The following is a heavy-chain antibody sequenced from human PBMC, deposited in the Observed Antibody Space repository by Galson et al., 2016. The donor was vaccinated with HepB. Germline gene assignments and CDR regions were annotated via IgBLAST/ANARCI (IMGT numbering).Heavy chain of an antibody. J-gene: IGHJ4*02. D-gene: IGHD1-7*01. CDR3: ARHWDSTWYYFDY. Sequence: CAISGDSVSSENAGWNWIRQSPSRGLEWLGKTYYRSKWYSDYAPSVKGRISITADTSKNQFSLQFNSVAPEDTAVYYCARHWDSTWYYFDYWGQGTLVTVSS. CDR2: TYYRSKWYS. V-gene: IGHV6-1*01. CDR1: GDSVSSENAG.